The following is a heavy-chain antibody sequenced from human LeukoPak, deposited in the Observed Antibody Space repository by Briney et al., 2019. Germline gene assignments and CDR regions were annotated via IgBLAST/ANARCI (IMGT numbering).Heavy chain of an antibody. V-gene: IGHV1-24*01. CDR2: FDPEDGET. J-gene: IGHJ6*03. Sequence: ASVKVSCKVSGYTLTELSMHWVRQTPGKGLKWMGSFDPEDGETIYAQKFQGRVTMTEDTSTDTAYMELSSLRSEDTAVYYCATRGIGPDIILSNYYYMDVWGKGTAVTISS. D-gene: IGHD3-10*01. CDR1: GYTLTELS. CDR3: ATRGIGPDIILSNYYYMDV.